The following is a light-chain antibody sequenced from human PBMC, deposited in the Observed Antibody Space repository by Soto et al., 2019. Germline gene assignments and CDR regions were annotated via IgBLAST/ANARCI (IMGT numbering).Light chain of an antibody. J-gene: IGLJ1*01. CDR3: SSSTSSSTLRV. CDR1: NRDVGGYNF. V-gene: IGLV2-14*01. CDR2: DVS. Sequence: QSVLTQPSSVSGSPGPSITISCTGPNRDVGGYNFVSWYQQHPCKASKLMIYDVSNRPSGVSNPFSGSKSGNTASLTISGLQAEDEADYYCSSSTSSSTLRVFGTGTKVTFL.